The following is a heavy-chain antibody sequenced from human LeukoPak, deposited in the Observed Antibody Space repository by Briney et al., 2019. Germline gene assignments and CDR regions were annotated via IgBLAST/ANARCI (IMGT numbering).Heavy chain of an antibody. CDR2: IYHSGST. CDR1: GGSISSSNW. V-gene: IGHV4-4*02. Sequence: SETLSLTCAVSGGSISSSNWWSWVRQPPGKGLEWIGEIYHSGSTNYNPSLKSRVTISVDKSKNQFSLKLSSVTAADTAVYYCARVGDSITMTPFDPWGQGTLVTVSS. D-gene: IGHD3-22*01. J-gene: IGHJ5*02. CDR3: ARVGDSITMTPFDP.